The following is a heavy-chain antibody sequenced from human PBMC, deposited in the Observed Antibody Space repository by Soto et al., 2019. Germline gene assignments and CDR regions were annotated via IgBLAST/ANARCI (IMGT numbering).Heavy chain of an antibody. D-gene: IGHD1-20*01. J-gene: IGHJ4*02. CDR2: ISGSGVGT. V-gene: IGHV3-23*01. CDR3: AKRTVVGPPDRITGTNDFDY. CDR1: GFTFSNYA. Sequence: EVQLLESGGGLVQPGGSLRLSCAASGFTFSNYAMSWVRQAPGKGLEWVSGISGSGVGTYYADSVKGRFTISRDNSKNTLILQLNSLRAEDTAVYYCAKRTVVGPPDRITGTNDFDYWGQGTLVTVSS.